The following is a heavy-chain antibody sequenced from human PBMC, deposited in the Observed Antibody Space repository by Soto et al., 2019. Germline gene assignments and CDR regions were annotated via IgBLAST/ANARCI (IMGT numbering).Heavy chain of an antibody. CDR3: ARLSLTNYGARWFDP. D-gene: IGHD4-17*01. CDR1: GASISSGGYY. V-gene: IGHV4-31*01. Sequence: QVQLQESGPGLVKPSQTLSLTCTVSGASISSGGYYWSWIRQHPGKGLEWIGYIYYNGNTYYNPSLKSLFTISLDTSDNQFSLRLSSVTAADTAVYFCARLSLTNYGARWFDPWGQGTLVNVSS. J-gene: IGHJ5*02. CDR2: IYYNGNT.